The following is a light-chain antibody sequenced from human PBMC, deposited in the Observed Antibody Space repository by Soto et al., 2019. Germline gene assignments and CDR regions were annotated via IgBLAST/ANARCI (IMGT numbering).Light chain of an antibody. J-gene: IGKJ5*01. CDR3: MQALQTPFT. Sequence: DIVMTQTPLSSPFTLIESACVSCMSSQILVHSDGNTYLSWLQQRPGQPPRVLLYQISNRASGVPDRFSGSGSGTDFTLKISRVEAEDVGVYYCMQALQTPFTFGQGTRLEIK. CDR2: QIS. CDR1: QILVHSDGNTY. V-gene: IGKV2-24*01.